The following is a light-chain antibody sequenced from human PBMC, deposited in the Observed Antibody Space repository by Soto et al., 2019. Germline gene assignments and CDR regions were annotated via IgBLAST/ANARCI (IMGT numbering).Light chain of an antibody. J-gene: IGLJ1*01. V-gene: IGLV2-14*03. CDR3: TSFTTNLAFV. CDR2: DVS. Sequence: QSVLTQPASVSGSPGQSITITCTGSNNDIGADKFVSWYQQHPGEAPKLIIFDVSNRPSRVSHRFSGSKSGNTASLTISRLQPEDESDSYCTSFTTNLAFVFGTGTKLTVL. CDR1: NNDIGADKF.